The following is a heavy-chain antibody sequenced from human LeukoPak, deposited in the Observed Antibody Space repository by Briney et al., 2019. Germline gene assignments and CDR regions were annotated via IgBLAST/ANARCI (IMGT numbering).Heavy chain of an antibody. CDR1: GGSFSGYY. V-gene: IGHV4-34*01. CDR3: ARGGTYYDFWSGYYQYNWFDP. D-gene: IGHD3-3*01. CDR2: INHSGST. J-gene: IGHJ5*02. Sequence: PSETLSLTCAVYGGSFSGYYWSWIRQPPGKGLEWIGEINHSGSTNYNPSLKSRVTIPVDTSKNQFSLKLSSVTAADTAVYYCARGGTYYDFWSGYYQYNWFDPWGQGTLVTVSS.